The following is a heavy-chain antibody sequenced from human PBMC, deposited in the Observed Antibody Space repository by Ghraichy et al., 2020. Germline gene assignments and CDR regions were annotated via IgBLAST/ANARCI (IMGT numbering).Heavy chain of an antibody. CDR2: ISSSGLTI. CDR3: ARVLCGSTGCYRDSYYYGLDV. D-gene: IGHD2-2*02. J-gene: IGHJ6*02. V-gene: IGHV3-11*01. CDR1: GFTFSDYY. Sequence: GGSLRLSCAASGFTFSDYYMSWIRQAPGKGLEWISYISSSGLTIYSADSVKGRFTISRDNAQNSLYLQMNSLRAEDTAVYYCARVLCGSTGCYRDSYYYGLDVWGQGTTVTVSS.